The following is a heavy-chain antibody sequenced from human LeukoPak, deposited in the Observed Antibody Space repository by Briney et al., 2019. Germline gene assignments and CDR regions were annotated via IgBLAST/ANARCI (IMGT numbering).Heavy chain of an antibody. Sequence: PGRSLRLSCAASGFTFSRYSMNWVRQAPRKGLEWVASISSTSTFIYSADSVKGRFTISRHTAKNSLFLQMNSLRAEDTAIYYCARDYFDSSDYPQTYYHYYMDVWGKGTTVTVSS. D-gene: IGHD3-22*01. CDR2: ISSTSTFI. V-gene: IGHV3-21*01. J-gene: IGHJ6*03. CDR3: ARDYFDSSDYPQTYYHYYMDV. CDR1: GFTFSRYS.